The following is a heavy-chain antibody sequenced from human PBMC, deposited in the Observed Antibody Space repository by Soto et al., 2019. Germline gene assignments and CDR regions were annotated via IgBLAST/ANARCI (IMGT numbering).Heavy chain of an antibody. CDR1: GFTFSSYA. CDR3: ARDRGSSCWYVDAFDI. CDR2: ISSNGGST. V-gene: IGHV3-64*01. J-gene: IGHJ3*02. D-gene: IGHD6-19*01. Sequence: EVQLVESGGGLVQPGGSLRLSCAASGFTFSSYAMHWVRQAPGKGLEYVSAISSNGGSTYYANSVKGRFTISRDNSKNTLYLQMGSLRAEDMAVYYCARDRGSSCWYVDAFDIWGQGTMVTVSS.